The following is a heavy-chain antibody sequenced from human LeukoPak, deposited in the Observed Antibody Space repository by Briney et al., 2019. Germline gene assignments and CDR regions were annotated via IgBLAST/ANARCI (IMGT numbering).Heavy chain of an antibody. CDR3: ARRAGAYSHPYDY. CDR2: ITGDGRGT. D-gene: IGHD4/OR15-4a*01. V-gene: IGHV3-64*01. CDR1: GFIFSDYV. Sequence: GGSLRLSCAASGFIFSDYVMYWVRQAPGRGLECVSAITGDGRGTYYGNSAKGRFTISRDNSKNTLFLQMNSLRAEDTAVYYCARRAGAYSHPYDYWGQGTLVTVSS. J-gene: IGHJ4*02.